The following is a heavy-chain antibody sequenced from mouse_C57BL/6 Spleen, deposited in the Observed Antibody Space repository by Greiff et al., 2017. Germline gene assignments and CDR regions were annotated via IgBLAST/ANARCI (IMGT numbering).Heavy chain of an antibody. V-gene: IGHV5-12*01. CDR1: GFTFSDYY. CDR2: ISNGGGST. J-gene: IGHJ2*01. D-gene: IGHD2-3*01. CDR3: ARRSDGYYIYFGD. Sequence: DVMLVESGGGLVQPGGSLKLSCAASGFTFSDYYMSWVRQTPEKRLEWVAYISNGGGSTYYPDTVKGRFTISRDNAKNTLYLQMSRLKSEDTAMYYCARRSDGYYIYFGDWGQGTTLTVSS.